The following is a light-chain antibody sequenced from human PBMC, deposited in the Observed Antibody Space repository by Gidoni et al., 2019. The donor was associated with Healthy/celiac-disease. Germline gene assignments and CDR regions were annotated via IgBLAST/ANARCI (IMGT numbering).Light chain of an antibody. CDR1: QSVSRSN. V-gene: IGKV3-15*01. Sequence: EIVMTHSPATLSVSPGERATLTCRASQSVSRSNLACSQQKPGQAPRLLIYGASTRATGIPARISGSGSGTEFTITISSMQSEDFAVDYCQQYSNWPRAFGQGTKVEIK. J-gene: IGKJ1*01. CDR3: QQYSNWPRA. CDR2: GAS.